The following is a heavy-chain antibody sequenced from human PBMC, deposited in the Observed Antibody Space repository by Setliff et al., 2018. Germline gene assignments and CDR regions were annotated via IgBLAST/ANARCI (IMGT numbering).Heavy chain of an antibody. J-gene: IGHJ1*01. V-gene: IGHV1-18*04. CDR3: ARGASLDVGTMVRGYFQH. CDR2: ISAYNGNT. CDR1: GYTFTSYY. Sequence: ASVKVSCKASGYTFTSYYMHRVRQAPGQGLEWMGWISAYNGNTNCEQKLQGRVNMTTDTYTSTAYMELGSLRSEDTAVYYCARGASLDVGTMVRGYFQHWGQGTLVTVSS. D-gene: IGHD3-10*01.